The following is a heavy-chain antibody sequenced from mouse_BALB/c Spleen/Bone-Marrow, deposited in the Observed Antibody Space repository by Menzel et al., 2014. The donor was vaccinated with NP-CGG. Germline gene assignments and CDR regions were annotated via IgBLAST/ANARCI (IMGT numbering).Heavy chain of an antibody. CDR3: ARNFPFDY. J-gene: IGHJ2*01. Sequence: VQLQQSGAELARPGASVKLSCKASGYTFTSYWMQWVKQRPGQGLEWIGAIYPGDGDTGYTQKFKGKATLTADKSSTTAYMQLSSLTSQDSAVYYCARNFPFDYWGQGTTLTVSS. V-gene: IGHV1-87*01. CDR1: GYTFTSYW. CDR2: IYPGDGDT.